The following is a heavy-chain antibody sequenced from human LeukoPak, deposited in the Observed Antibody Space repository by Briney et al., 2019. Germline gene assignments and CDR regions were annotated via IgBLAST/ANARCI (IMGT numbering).Heavy chain of an antibody. CDR3: AKGGYCSSTSCYLYDAFDI. Sequence: GGSLTLSCAASGFTFSSYAMSWVRQAPGKGLEWVSAISGSGGSTYYADSVKGRFTISRDNSKNTLYLQMNSLRAEDTAVYDCAKGGYCSSTSCYLYDAFDIWGQGTMVTVSS. D-gene: IGHD2-2*01. V-gene: IGHV3-23*01. CDR2: ISGSGGST. CDR1: GFTFSSYA. J-gene: IGHJ3*02.